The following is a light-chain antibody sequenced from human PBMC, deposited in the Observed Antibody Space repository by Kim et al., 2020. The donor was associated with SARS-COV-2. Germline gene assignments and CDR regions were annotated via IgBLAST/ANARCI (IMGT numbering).Light chain of an antibody. CDR1: QSVSSSY. Sequence: LSPGDRATLSCRASQSVSSSYLAWYQQKPGQAPRLLIYGASTRASGIPDRFSGSGSGTDFTLTISRLEPEDFAVYYCQQYGSPITFGQGTRLEIK. CDR3: QQYGSPIT. CDR2: GAS. V-gene: IGKV3-20*01. J-gene: IGKJ5*01.